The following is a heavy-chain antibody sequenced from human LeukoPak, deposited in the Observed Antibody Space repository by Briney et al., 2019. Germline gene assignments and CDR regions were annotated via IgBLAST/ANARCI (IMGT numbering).Heavy chain of an antibody. CDR1: GYTFTDYY. J-gene: IGHJ4*02. CDR3: ARTLAYCGGDCYLDY. Sequence: EASVKVSRKASGYTFTDYYMHWVRQAPGQGLEWMGRIKPNSGGTSYAQKFQGRVTMTGGTSTNTAYMELSRLRSDDTAVYYCARTLAYCGGDCYLDYWGQGTLVTVSS. CDR2: IKPNSGGT. V-gene: IGHV1-2*06. D-gene: IGHD2-21*02.